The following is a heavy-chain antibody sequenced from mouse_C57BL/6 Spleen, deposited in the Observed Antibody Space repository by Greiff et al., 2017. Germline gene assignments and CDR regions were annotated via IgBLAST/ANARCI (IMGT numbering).Heavy chain of an antibody. V-gene: IGHV1-80*01. D-gene: IGHD1-1*01. Sequence: VQGVESGAELVKPGASVKISCKASGYAFSSYWMHWVKQRPGKGLEWIGQIYPGDGDTNYNGKFKGKAALTAAKSSSTAYMQLSSLTSEESAVYFCARGGYYGSIPWFADWGQGTLVTVSA. CDR1: GYAFSSYW. J-gene: IGHJ3*01. CDR2: IYPGDGDT. CDR3: ARGGYYGSIPWFAD.